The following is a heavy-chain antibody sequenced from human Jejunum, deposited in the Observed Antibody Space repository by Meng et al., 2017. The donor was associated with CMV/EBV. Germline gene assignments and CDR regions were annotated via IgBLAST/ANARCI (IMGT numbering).Heavy chain of an antibody. V-gene: IGHV4-4*01. CDR1: GGSLIGTNW. J-gene: IGHJ4*02. Sequence: LHLTWVGPGGSLIGTNWWNWVRQPPGRGLEWIGEIFHTGTTNYNPSLKSRVTISIDNSKNRFSLKLTSVTAADTAVYFCGDPPAGYWGQGVLVTVSS. CDR3: GDPPAGY. CDR2: IFHTGTT.